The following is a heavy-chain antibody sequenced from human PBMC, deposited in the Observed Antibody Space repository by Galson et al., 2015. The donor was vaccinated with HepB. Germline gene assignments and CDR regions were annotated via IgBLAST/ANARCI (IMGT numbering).Heavy chain of an antibody. J-gene: IGHJ3*02. CDR3: ARVGRKVYDYVWGTHSHAFDI. V-gene: IGHV3-53*01. Sequence: SLRLSCAASGFTVSSNYMSWVRQAPGKGLEWVSVIYSGGSTYYADSVKGRFTISRDNSKNTLYLQMNSLRAEDTAVYYCARVGRKVYDYVWGTHSHAFDIWGQGTMVTVSS. CDR1: GFTVSSNY. CDR2: IYSGGST. D-gene: IGHD3-16*01.